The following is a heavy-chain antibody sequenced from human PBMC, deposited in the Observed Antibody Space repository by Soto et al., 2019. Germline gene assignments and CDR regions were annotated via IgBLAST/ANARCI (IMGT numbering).Heavy chain of an antibody. V-gene: IGHV2-5*01. CDR3: ARGRATLPVFAFDF. Sequence: QITVKGSGPTLVKPTQTLTLTCSLSGISLSTSGVGLGWLRQPPGKALEWLALIYWNDAKHYSPSLKSRLSITKDTSKNQAVLTVTNMDPVDTATYYCARGRATLPVFAFDFCDQGTMVTVS. J-gene: IGHJ3*01. D-gene: IGHD1-20*01. CDR2: IYWNDAK. CDR1: GISLSTSGVG.